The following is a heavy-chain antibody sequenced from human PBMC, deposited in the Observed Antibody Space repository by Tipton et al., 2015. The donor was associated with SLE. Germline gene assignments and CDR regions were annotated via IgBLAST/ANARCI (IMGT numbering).Heavy chain of an antibody. CDR3: VGGNFNYEDAVDA. CDR2: IKEDGSEK. V-gene: IGHV3-7*04. J-gene: IGHJ3*01. CDR1: GFTFSTYW. D-gene: IGHD1-7*01. Sequence: VQLVQSGGGVVQPGGSLRLSCAASGFTFSTYWMSWVRQAPGKGLEWVANIKEDGSEKYYADSVKGRFTISRDNAKNSLYLQMNSLRAEDTAVYYCVGGNFNYEDAVDAWGRGTMVTVSS.